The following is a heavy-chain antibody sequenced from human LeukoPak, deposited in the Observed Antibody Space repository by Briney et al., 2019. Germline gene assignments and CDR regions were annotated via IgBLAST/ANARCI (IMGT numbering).Heavy chain of an antibody. CDR2: IYPGDSGT. CDR1: GYSFTSYW. V-gene: IGHV5-51*01. D-gene: IGHD2-15*01. CDR3: ARGYCSGGSCIAFDP. J-gene: IGHJ5*02. Sequence: GESLKISCKGSGYSFTSYWIGWVRQMPGKDLEWMGIIYPGDSGTRYSPSFLGQVTISADKSISTAYLQWSSLKASDTAMYYCARGYCSGGSCIAFDPWGQGTLVTVSS.